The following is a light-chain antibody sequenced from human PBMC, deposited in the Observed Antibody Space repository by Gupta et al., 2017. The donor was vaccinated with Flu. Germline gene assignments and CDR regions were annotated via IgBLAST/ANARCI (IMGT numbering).Light chain of an antibody. CDR2: DVT. CDR1: SNDVGGYNR. CDR3: SSQAGRGTWV. Sequence: QSAPTQPRSVSGSPGQSVTISCTGTSNDVGGYNRVSWYEQRPGKAPKLILYDVTERPSGVPGRFSGSKSGNTASLTISGLQADDEADYYCSSQAGRGTWVFGTGTTVTVL. V-gene: IGLV2-11*01. J-gene: IGLJ1*01.